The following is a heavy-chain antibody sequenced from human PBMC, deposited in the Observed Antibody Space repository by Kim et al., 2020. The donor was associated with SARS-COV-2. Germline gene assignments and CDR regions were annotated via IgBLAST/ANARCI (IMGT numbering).Heavy chain of an antibody. CDR1: GFTFSSYA. Sequence: GGSLRLSCAASGFTFSSYAMSWVRQAPGKGLEWVSGIGGAADSTYYADSVKGRFTISRDNSKNTLYLQINSLRAEDTAVYYCAKDLVEFGELFGWFDPWGQGTLVTVSS. CDR2: IGGAADST. D-gene: IGHD3-10*01. CDR3: AKDLVEFGELFGWFDP. J-gene: IGHJ5*02. V-gene: IGHV3-23*01.